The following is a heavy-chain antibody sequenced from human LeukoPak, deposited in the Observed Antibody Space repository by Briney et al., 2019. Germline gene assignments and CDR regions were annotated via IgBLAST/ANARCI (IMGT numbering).Heavy chain of an antibody. J-gene: IGHJ4*02. Sequence: GGSLRLSCAASGFNFSDYYMSWIRQAPGKGLEWVSYISSSGFSTYYAGSVRGRFTISRDNARNSLYLQMNSLAPEDTALYYCARGKRRFDYWGQGTLVSVSS. V-gene: IGHV3-11*01. CDR1: GFNFSDYY. CDR2: ISSSGFST. CDR3: ARGKRRFDY.